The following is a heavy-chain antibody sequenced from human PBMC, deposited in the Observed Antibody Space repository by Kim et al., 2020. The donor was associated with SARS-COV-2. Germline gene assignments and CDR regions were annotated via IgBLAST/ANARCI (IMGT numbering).Heavy chain of an antibody. CDR2: IIPIFGTA. Sequence: SVKVSCKASGGTFSSYAISWVRQAPGQGLEWMGGIIPIFGTANYAQKFQGRVTITADESTSTAYMELSSLRSEDTAVYYCARDRNSWLGFDPWGQGTLVTVSS. J-gene: IGHJ5*02. D-gene: IGHD6-19*01. CDR1: GGTFSSYA. V-gene: IGHV1-69*13. CDR3: ARDRNSWLGFDP.